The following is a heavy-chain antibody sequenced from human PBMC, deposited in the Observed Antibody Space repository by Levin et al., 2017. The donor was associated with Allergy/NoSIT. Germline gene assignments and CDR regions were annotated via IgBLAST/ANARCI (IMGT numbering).Heavy chain of an antibody. J-gene: IGHJ4*02. CDR1: GFTFSSYR. Sequence: SCAASGFTFSSYRMNWVRQAPGKGLEWVSSISSSSSYIYYADSVKGRFTISRDNAKNSLYLQMNSLRAEDTAVYYCARSHYDILTGPDYWGQGTLVTVSS. D-gene: IGHD3-9*01. CDR2: ISSSSSYI. CDR3: ARSHYDILTGPDY. V-gene: IGHV3-21*01.